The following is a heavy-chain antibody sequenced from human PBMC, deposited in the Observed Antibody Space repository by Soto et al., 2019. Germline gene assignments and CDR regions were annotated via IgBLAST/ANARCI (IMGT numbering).Heavy chain of an antibody. CDR1: GGSISSYY. D-gene: IGHD3-16*01. J-gene: IGHJ6*02. V-gene: IGHV4-59*01. CDR3: ARDYAKNYWYGMDV. Sequence: PSETLSLTCTVSGGSISSYYWSWIRQPPGKGLEWIGYIYYSGSTNYNPSLKSRVTISVDTSKNQFSLKLSSVTAADTAVYYCARDYAKNYWYGMDVWGQGTTVTVSS. CDR2: IYYSGST.